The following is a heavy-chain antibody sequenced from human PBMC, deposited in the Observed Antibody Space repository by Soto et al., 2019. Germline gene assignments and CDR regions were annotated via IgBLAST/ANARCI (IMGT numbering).Heavy chain of an antibody. D-gene: IGHD6-19*01. CDR1: GFTFSHDG. CDR2: IKSKIDGEKT. Sequence: EGQLVESGGGLVKPGESLRLSCAASGFTFSHDGMNWVRQAPGKGLEWVGRIKSKIDGEKTDYAAPVKGRFTISRDDSINMLYLQINSMKAEDTAVYYCTRLSLKSNSCWYDFYDWGQGTMVTVSS. CDR3: TRLSLKSNSCWYDFYD. V-gene: IGHV3-15*07. J-gene: IGHJ4*02.